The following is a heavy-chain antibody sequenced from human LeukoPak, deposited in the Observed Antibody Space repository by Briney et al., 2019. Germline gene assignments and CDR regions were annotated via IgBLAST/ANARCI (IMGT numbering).Heavy chain of an antibody. Sequence: GGSLRLSCAVSGFTFSSYGMHWVRQAPGKGLEWVAVIWYDGSNKYYADSVKGRFTISRDNSKNTLYLQMNSLRAEDTAVYYCARERVAAAGRVIDYWGQGTLVTVSS. D-gene: IGHD6-13*01. CDR2: IWYDGSNK. V-gene: IGHV3-33*01. J-gene: IGHJ4*02. CDR1: GFTFSSYG. CDR3: ARERVAAAGRVIDY.